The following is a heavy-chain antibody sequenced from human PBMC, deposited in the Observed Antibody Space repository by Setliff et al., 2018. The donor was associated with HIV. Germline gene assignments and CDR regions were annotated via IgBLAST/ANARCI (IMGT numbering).Heavy chain of an antibody. Sequence: WGSLRLSCAVSGFTISYDHVAWVRQAPGKGLEWVSALYNDGSTYYTDSVKDRFIISRDNSKNTVFLQMSSLRAEDTAIYFCARDPRGAVAGFDYWGRGTLVTVSS. CDR1: GFTISYDH. D-gene: IGHD6-19*01. J-gene: IGHJ4*02. CDR2: LYNDGST. CDR3: ARDPRGAVAGFDY. V-gene: IGHV3-66*01.